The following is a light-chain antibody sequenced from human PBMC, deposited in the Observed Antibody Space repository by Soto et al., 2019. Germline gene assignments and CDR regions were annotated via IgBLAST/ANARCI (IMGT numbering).Light chain of an antibody. CDR1: QSISSW. Sequence: DIQMTQSPSTRSAPAGDRVPITCRASQSISSWLAWYQQKPGKAPKRLIYDASSLESGVPSRFSGSGSGTEFTLSISGLQPDDFATYYCQHFYTYSPWTFGQGTKVDIK. CDR3: QHFYTYSPWT. J-gene: IGKJ1*01. CDR2: DAS. V-gene: IGKV1-5*01.